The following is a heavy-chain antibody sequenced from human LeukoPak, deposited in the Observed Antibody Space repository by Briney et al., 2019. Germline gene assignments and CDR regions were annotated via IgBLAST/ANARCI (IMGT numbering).Heavy chain of an antibody. Sequence: GGSLRLSCAASGFTFISYGMHWVRQAPGKGLEWVSFTRFDGKNKYYADSVKGRFTISKDSSKNTLDLQMNSLRTEDTAVYYCARGSQYNILTGFIVGAMDDFDYWGQGTLVTVSS. CDR1: GFTFISYG. V-gene: IGHV3-30*02. J-gene: IGHJ4*02. CDR3: ARGSQYNILTGFIVGAMDDFDY. CDR2: TRFDGKNK. D-gene: IGHD3-9*01.